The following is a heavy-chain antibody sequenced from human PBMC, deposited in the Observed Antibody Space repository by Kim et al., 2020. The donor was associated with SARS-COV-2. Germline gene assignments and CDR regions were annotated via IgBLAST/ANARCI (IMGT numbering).Heavy chain of an antibody. Sequence: GRTHYNPSHTSRITISVDTSKNQFSLKLSAVTAADTAVYYCARGARPPDYWGQGTLVTVSS. V-gene: IGHV4-34*01. J-gene: IGHJ4*02. CDR3: ARGARPPDY. CDR2: GRT.